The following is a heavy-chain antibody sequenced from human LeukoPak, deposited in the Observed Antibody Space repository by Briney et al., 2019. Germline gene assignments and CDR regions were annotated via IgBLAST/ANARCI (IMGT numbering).Heavy chain of an antibody. CDR2: IYYSGGT. J-gene: IGHJ6*03. V-gene: IGHV4-59*01. CDR3: SREACQKGAHSMYV. CDR1: GGSISGDY. Sequence: SETLSLTCTVSGGSISGDYWSWSRQPPGGGLEWIRDIYYSGGTNYNPPLQSRVAIPVEASKNQFPLMLSSVAAADTAALYCSREACQKGAHSMYVWGKRTTVTISS. D-gene: IGHD3-16*01.